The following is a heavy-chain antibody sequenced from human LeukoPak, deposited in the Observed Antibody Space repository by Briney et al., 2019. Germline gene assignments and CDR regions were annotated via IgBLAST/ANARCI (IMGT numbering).Heavy chain of an antibody. CDR3: AGAFSWYEFDY. D-gene: IGHD6-13*01. V-gene: IGHV4-39*07. CDR1: GGSISSSSYY. Sequence: SETLSLTCTVSGGSISSSSYYWGWIRQPPGKGLEWIGSIYHSGSTYYNPSLKSRVTISVDTSKNQFSLKLSSVTAADTAVYYCAGAFSWYEFDYWGQGTLVTVPS. J-gene: IGHJ4*02. CDR2: IYHSGST.